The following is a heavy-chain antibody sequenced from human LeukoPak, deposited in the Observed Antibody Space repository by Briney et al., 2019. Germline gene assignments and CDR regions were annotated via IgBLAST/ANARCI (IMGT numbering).Heavy chain of an antibody. CDR3: AKDTLLRRGVIIGLFDY. Sequence: PGGSLRLSCAASGFTFDDYAMHWVRQAPGKGLEWVSGISWNSGSIGYADSVKGRFTISRDNAKNSLYLQMNSLRAEDTALYYCAKDTLLRRGVIIGLFDYWGQGTLVTVSS. CDR1: GFTFDDYA. CDR2: ISWNSGSI. V-gene: IGHV3-9*01. D-gene: IGHD3-10*01. J-gene: IGHJ4*02.